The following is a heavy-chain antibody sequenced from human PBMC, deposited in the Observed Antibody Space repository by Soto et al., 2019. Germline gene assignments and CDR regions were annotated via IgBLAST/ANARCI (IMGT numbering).Heavy chain of an antibody. V-gene: IGHV4-30-4*01. CDR1: GGSISSGDYY. CDR2: IYYSGST. CDR3: ARDIGTGRRPYYFDY. Sequence: TLSLTCTVSGGSISSGDYYWSWIRQPPGKGLEWIGYIYYSGSTYYNPSLKSRVTISVDTSKNQFSLKLSSVTAADTAVYYCARDIGTGRRPYYFDYWGQGTLVTVSS. D-gene: IGHD3-16*02. J-gene: IGHJ4*02.